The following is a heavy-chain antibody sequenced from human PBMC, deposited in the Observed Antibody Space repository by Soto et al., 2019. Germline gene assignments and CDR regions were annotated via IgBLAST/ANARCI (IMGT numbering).Heavy chain of an antibody. V-gene: IGHV2-70*12. CDR2: IDWDDDK. Sequence: SGPTLVNPTQTLTLTCTFSGFSLSTNGMSVNWIRQPPGKALEWLARIDWDDDKVYSTSLKTRLTVSKDTSKNQVVLTMTNMDTVDTATYYCVQSRCGGDCLEIYSSHAYNGLDVWGQGTTVTVSS. CDR3: VQSRCGGDCLEIYSSHAYNGLDV. CDR1: GFSLSTNGMS. D-gene: IGHD2-21*02. J-gene: IGHJ6*02.